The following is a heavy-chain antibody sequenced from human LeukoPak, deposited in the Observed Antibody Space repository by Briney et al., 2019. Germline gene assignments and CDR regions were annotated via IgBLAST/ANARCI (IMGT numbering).Heavy chain of an antibody. CDR3: AKSHASIWNVYDY. D-gene: IGHD1-1*01. Sequence: GGSLRRSCAASGFTFSSYAMHWVRQAPGKGLDWVAVISYDGSNKYYADSVKGRFTISRDNSKNTLYVQMNSLRAEDTAIYYCAKSHASIWNVYDYWGQGTLVTVSS. V-gene: IGHV3-30-3*02. J-gene: IGHJ4*02. CDR1: GFTFSSYA. CDR2: ISYDGSNK.